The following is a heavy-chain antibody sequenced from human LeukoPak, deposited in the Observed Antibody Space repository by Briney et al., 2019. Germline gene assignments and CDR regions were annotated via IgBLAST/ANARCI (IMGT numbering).Heavy chain of an antibody. V-gene: IGHV4-39*01. D-gene: IGHD6-13*01. J-gene: IGHJ4*02. CDR3: ARMSSSWCGGFDY. CDR2: IYYSGST. CDR1: GGSISSSSYY. Sequence: SETLSLTCTVSGGSISSSSYYWGWIRQPPGKGLEWIGSIYYSGSTYYNPSLKSRVTISVDTSKNQFSLKLSSVTAADTAVYYCARMSSSWCGGFDYWGQGTLVTVSS.